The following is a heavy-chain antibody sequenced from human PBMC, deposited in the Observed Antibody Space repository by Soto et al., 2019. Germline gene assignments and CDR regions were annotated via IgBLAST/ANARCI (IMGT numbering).Heavy chain of an antibody. V-gene: IGHV2-5*02. J-gene: IGHJ4*02. CDR1: GFSLRTDEVG. CDR2: IYWDGDE. Sequence: QISLKGSGPTLVKPTQTLTLTCTFSGFSLRTDEVGVGWIRQPPGKALEWLALIYWDGDERYSPSLNSRLTITKATSKNQVLLTLTNVEPIDTATYYCAHSVYTSGNSFDYWGQGTLVTVSS. CDR3: AHSVYTSGNSFDY. D-gene: IGHD3-10*01.